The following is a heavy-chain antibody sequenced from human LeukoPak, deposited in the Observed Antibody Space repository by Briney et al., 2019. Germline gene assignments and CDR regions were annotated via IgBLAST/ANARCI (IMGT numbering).Heavy chain of an antibody. CDR3: AKDLRGGYGHYVFDY. CDR1: GFIFSSYS. J-gene: IGHJ4*02. D-gene: IGHD5-18*01. Sequence: GGSLRLSCAASGFIFSSYSMNWVRQAPGKGLEWVSSISSSSSYIYYADSVKGRFTISRDNSMNMFFLQMNSLRAEDTAVYYCAKDLRGGYGHYVFDYWGQGTLVTVSS. CDR2: ISSSSSYI. V-gene: IGHV3-21*04.